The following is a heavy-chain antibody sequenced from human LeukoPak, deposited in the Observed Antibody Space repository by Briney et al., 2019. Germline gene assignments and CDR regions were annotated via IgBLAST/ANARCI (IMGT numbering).Heavy chain of an antibody. Sequence: ASVKVSCKASGYTFTSYGISWVRQAPGQGLEWMGGIIPIFGTANYAQKFQGRVTITADESTSTAYMELSSLRSEDTAVYYCASRGGYQLLATMDVWGKGTTVTVSS. V-gene: IGHV1-69*13. J-gene: IGHJ6*03. CDR2: IIPIFGTA. CDR3: ASRGGYQLLATMDV. CDR1: GYTFTSYG. D-gene: IGHD2-2*01.